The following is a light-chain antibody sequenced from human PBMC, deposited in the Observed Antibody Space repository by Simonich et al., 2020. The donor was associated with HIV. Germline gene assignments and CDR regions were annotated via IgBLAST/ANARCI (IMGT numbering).Light chain of an antibody. CDR1: QAISNY. V-gene: IGKV1-8*01. Sequence: AIRMTQSPSSLSASTGDRVTITCRASQAISNYLAWSPLKPGKAPKLLIYAASSLQTGVPARFSGSGSGTDFTLTISSLQPEDFATYYCQESYSTWTFGQGTKVEIK. J-gene: IGKJ1*01. CDR3: QESYSTWT. CDR2: AAS.